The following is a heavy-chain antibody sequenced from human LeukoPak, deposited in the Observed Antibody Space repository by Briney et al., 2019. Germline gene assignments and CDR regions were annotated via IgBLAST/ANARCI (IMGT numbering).Heavy chain of an antibody. CDR1: GYSFTSYW. CDR3: ARDIGDGEVVAPGAFDI. V-gene: IGHV5-51*01. D-gene: IGHD3-22*01. J-gene: IGHJ3*02. CDR2: IYPGDSDT. Sequence: GESLKISCKGSGYSFTSYWIGWVRQMPGKGLEWMGIIYPGDSDTRYSPSFQGQVTISADKSISTAYLQWSSLKASDTAMYCCARDIGDGEVVAPGAFDIWGQGTMVTVSS.